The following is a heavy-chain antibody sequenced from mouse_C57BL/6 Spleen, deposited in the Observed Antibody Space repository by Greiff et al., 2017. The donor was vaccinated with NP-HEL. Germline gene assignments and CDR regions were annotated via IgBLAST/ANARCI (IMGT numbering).Heavy chain of an antibody. CDR3: MDY. J-gene: IGHJ4*01. Sequence: EVKLEESGPGLAKPSQTLSLTCSVTGYSITSDYWNWIRKFPGNKLEYMGYISYSGSTYYNPSLKSRISITRDTSKNQYYLQYYCARGGIYDYDDAMDYWGQGTSVTVSS. V-gene: IGHV3-8*01. CDR2: ISYSGST. D-gene: IGHD2-4*01. CDR1: GYSITSDY.